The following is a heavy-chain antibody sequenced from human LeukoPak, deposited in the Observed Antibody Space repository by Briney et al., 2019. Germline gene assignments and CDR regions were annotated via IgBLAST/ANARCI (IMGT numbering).Heavy chain of an antibody. Sequence: ASVKVSCKASVYTFTSYGISWVRQATGQGLEWMGWISAYNGNTNYAQKFQGRVTMTTDTSTSTAYMELRNLRSDDTAVYYCARSYRSREFDYWGQGTLVTVSS. D-gene: IGHD3-16*02. J-gene: IGHJ4*02. V-gene: IGHV1-18*01. CDR3: ARSYRSREFDY. CDR1: VYTFTSYG. CDR2: ISAYNGNT.